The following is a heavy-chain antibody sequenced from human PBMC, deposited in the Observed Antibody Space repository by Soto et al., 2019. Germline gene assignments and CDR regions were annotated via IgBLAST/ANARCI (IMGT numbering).Heavy chain of an antibody. CDR3: ARGIEAGYCSSTSCYTGHYFDY. V-gene: IGHV1-18*01. J-gene: IGHJ4*02. CDR1: GYTFTSYG. D-gene: IGHD2-2*02. CDR2: ISAYNGNT. Sequence: ASVKVTCKASGYTFTSYGISWVRQAPGQGLEWMGWISAYNGNTNYAQKLQGRVTMTTDTSTSTAYMELRSLRSDDTGVYYCARGIEAGYCSSTSCYTGHYFDYWGQGTLVTVSS.